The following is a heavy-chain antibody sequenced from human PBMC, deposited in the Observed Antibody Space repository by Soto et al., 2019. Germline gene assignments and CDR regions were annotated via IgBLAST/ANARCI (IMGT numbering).Heavy chain of an antibody. CDR3: ARASRNYYDSSGYPYFDY. CDR2: IYYSGST. CDR1: GGSISSYY. V-gene: IGHV4-59*01. D-gene: IGHD3-22*01. Sequence: SETLSLTCTVSGGSISSYYCSWIRQPPGKGLEWIGYIYYSGSTNYNPSLKSRVTISVDTSKNQFSLKLSSVTAADTAVYYCARASRNYYDSSGYPYFDYWGQGTLVTVSS. J-gene: IGHJ4*02.